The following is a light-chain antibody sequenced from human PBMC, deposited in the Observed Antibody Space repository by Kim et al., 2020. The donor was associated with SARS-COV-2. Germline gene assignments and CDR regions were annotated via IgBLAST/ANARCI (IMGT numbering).Light chain of an antibody. V-gene: IGLV2-23*02. CDR3: CSYAGSSTWV. Sequence: GQSITISCTGTSSDVGSYNLVSWYQQHPGKAPNLMIYEVSERPSGVSNRFSCSKSGNTASLTISGLQAEDEADYYCCSYAGSSTWVFGGGTKLTVL. CDR2: EVS. CDR1: SSDVGSYNL. J-gene: IGLJ3*02.